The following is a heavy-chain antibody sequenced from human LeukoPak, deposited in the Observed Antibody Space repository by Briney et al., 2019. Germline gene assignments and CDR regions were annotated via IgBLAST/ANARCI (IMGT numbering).Heavy chain of an antibody. J-gene: IGHJ6*02. Sequence: PGASLRLSCAASEFTFSSYAMTWVRQAPGKGLEWVSAISAGGGSTYYADSVKGRFTISRDNSKNTLYLQMNSLRAEDTAVYCCAKAKTAGTSRYYYYGMDVWGQGTTVTVSS. CDR1: EFTFSSYA. CDR2: ISAGGGST. D-gene: IGHD6-13*01. V-gene: IGHV3-23*01. CDR3: AKAKTAGTSRYYYYGMDV.